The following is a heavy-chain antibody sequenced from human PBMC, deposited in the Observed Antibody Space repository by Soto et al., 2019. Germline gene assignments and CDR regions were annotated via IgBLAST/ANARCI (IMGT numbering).Heavy chain of an antibody. Sequence: GGSLRLSCKVSGFTLSTSAMNWVRQAPGKGLEWVSYINTDGDVRHYADSVKGRFTVSRDNAKNLVYLQMNNVGADDTAVYFCTRRDVFDLWGQGATVTVSS. CDR3: TRRDVFDL. CDR1: GFTLSTSA. J-gene: IGHJ3*01. V-gene: IGHV3-48*01. CDR2: INTDGDVR.